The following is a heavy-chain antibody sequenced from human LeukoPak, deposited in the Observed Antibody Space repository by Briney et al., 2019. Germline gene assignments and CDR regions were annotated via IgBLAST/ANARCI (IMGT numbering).Heavy chain of an antibody. CDR1: GYTFTSYA. J-gene: IGHJ5*02. V-gene: IGHV7-4-1*02. D-gene: IGHD3-10*01. CDR2: INTNTGNP. Sequence: ASVKVSGKASGYTFTSYAMNWVRQAPGQGLEWMGWINTNTGNPTYAQGFTGRFVFSLDTSVSTAYLQISSLKAEDAAVYYCARAPGLLWFGELSTTGNNWFDPWGQGTLVTVSS. CDR3: ARAPGLLWFGELSTTGNNWFDP.